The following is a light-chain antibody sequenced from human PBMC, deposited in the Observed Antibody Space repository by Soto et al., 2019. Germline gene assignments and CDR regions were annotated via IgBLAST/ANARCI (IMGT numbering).Light chain of an antibody. CDR2: DVN. V-gene: IGLV2-14*01. Sequence: QSALTQPASVSGSPGQSITISCTGTSSDVGGYNYVSCYQQHPGKAPKLMIYDVNNWPSGVSNRFSGSKSGNTASLTISGLQAEDEADYYCSSYTGSSTYVVFGGGTKLTVL. CDR1: SSDVGGYNY. J-gene: IGLJ2*01. CDR3: SSYTGSSTYVV.